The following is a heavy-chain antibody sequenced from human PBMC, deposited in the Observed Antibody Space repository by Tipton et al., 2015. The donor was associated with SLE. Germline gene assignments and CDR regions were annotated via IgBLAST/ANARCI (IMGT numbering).Heavy chain of an antibody. CDR2: IRYDGSNK. J-gene: IGHJ3*02. Sequence: LSLTCTVSGGSVSSGSYYWSWIRQPPGKGLEWVAFIRYDGSNKYYADSVKGRFTISRDNSKNTLYLQMNSLRAEDTAVYYCAKDDERSKGAHGAFDIWGQGTIVTVSS. V-gene: IGHV3-30*02. D-gene: IGHD5-24*01. CDR1: GGSVSSGSYY. CDR3: AKDDERSKGAHGAFDI.